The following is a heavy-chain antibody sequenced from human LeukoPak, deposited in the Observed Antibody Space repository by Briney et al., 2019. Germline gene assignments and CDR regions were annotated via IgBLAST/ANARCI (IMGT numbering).Heavy chain of an antibody. J-gene: IGHJ5*02. CDR1: GGTFSSYA. V-gene: IGHV1-69*06. D-gene: IGHD6-13*01. Sequence: SVKVSCKASGGTFSSYAISWVRQAPGQGLEWMGGIIPIFGTANYAQKFQGRVTITADKSTSTAYMELSSLRSEDTAVYYCARDRGSSWYSLGGLTDWFDPWGQGTLVTVSS. CDR3: ARDRGSSWYSLGGLTDWFDP. CDR2: IIPIFGTA.